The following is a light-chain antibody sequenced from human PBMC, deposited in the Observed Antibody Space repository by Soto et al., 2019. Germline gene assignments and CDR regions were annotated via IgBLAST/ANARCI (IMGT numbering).Light chain of an antibody. V-gene: IGKV4-1*01. CDR1: QSVLFSSNNKNY. CDR3: QKYSSTLLT. Sequence: DIVMTQSPDSLAVFLGERATINCKSSQSVLFSSNNKNYLAWYQQKPGQPPKLLIYWASTREVGVPDRFSGSGSGTDFTLTISSVQAEDVAVYYCQKYSSTLLTFGGGTKVEIK. J-gene: IGKJ4*01. CDR2: WAS.